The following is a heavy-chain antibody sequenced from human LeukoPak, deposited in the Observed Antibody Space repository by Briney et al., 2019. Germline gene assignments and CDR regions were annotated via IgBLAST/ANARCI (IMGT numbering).Heavy chain of an antibody. D-gene: IGHD5-24*01. Sequence: PGGSLRLSCAASGFTFDDDAMHWVRQAPGSGLEWVSGISWNSGSRGYADSVNVRFTISRDNAKNSRYLQMNRPTAEDTALYYCAKVQRWLPLPWYFDLWGRGTLVTVSS. CDR2: ISWNSGSR. CDR3: AKVQRWLPLPWYFDL. CDR1: GFTFDDDA. V-gene: IGHV3-9*01. J-gene: IGHJ2*01.